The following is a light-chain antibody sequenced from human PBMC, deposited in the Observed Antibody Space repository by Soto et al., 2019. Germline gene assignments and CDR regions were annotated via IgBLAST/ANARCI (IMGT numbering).Light chain of an antibody. CDR3: QQYSGSIT. J-gene: IGKJ5*01. V-gene: IGKV4-1*01. CDR2: WTS. Sequence: DIVMTQSPDSLPVSLGERATINCKSSQSVFSSSANKNCIAWYQQKSGQPPRLLIYWTSTRESGVPDRFRGRGSGTDFTLTISSLQAEDVATYYRQQYSGSITFGQRTRLDI. CDR1: QSVFSSSANKNC.